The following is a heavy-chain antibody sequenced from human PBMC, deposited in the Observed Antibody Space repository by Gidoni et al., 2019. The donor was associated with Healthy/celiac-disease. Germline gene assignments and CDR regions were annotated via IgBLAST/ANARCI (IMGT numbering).Heavy chain of an antibody. CDR1: GDTFTSYA. CDR2: INTNSWNP. CDR3: ARVYYYASSCYPRARDYFDY. D-gene: IGHD3-22*01. V-gene: IGHV7-4-1*02. J-gene: IGHJ4*02. Sequence: VQLVQSGSELKKPGASVKVSCKGPGDTFTSYAIHWVRQAPGPGLEWMGWINTNSWNPTYAQGFTGRFVFSLDTSVSAASLQINSLKAGDTAVYYCARVYYYASSCYPRARDYFDYWGQGTLVTVSS.